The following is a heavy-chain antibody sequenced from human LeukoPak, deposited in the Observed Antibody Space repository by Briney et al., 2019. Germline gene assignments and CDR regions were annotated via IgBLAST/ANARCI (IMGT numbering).Heavy chain of an antibody. V-gene: IGHV4-34*01. D-gene: IGHD2-15*01. CDR2: INHSGST. CDR3: AGGWDMTILYY. Sequence: SETLSLTCAVYGGSFSGYYWSWIRQPPGKGLEWIGEINHSGSTNYNPSLKSRVTISVDTSKNQFSLKLSSVTAADTAVYYCAGGWDMTILYYWGQGTLVTVSS. CDR1: GGSFSGYY. J-gene: IGHJ4*02.